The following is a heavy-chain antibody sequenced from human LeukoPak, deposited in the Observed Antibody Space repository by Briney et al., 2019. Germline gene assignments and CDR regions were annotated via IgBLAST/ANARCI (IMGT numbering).Heavy chain of an antibody. CDR1: GYIFSNFG. V-gene: IGHV1-18*01. CDR3: TRVIGADGQGGDY. Sequence: SVKVSCKASGYIFSNFGVSWVRQAPGQGPEWLGWISAYNGHTSYAQNLQGRVTMTTDTSTSTAYMELRSLRSDDTAVYYCTRVIGADGQGGDYWGQGTLVTVSS. D-gene: IGHD6-13*01. CDR2: ISAYNGHT. J-gene: IGHJ4*02.